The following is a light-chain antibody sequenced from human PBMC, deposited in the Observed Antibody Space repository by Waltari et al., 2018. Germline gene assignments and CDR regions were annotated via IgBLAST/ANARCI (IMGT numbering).Light chain of an antibody. CDR2: DAS. J-gene: IGKJ1*01. CDR3: QQRTNWPPWA. Sequence: IVLTQSPATLSLSPGERATLSCRASQSVRTNLAWYQPKPGQAPRLLIYDASHRATGIPARFSGSGSGTDFTLTISTLEAEDFAVYYCQQRTNWPPWAFGQGTKVEI. CDR1: QSVRTN. V-gene: IGKV3-11*01.